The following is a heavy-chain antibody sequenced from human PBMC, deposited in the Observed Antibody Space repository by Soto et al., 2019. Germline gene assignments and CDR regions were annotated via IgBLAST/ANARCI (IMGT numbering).Heavy chain of an antibody. D-gene: IGHD4-17*01. CDR2: ISSSSSYT. CDR1: GFTFSDYY. CDR3: ARDSVYYGDYELNYFDY. V-gene: IGHV3-11*05. J-gene: IGHJ4*02. Sequence: QVQLVESGGGLVKPGGSLRLSCAASGFTFSDYYMSWIRQAPGKGLEWVSYISSSSSYTNYADSVKGRFTISRDNAKNSLYLQRNSLRAEDTAVYYCARDSVYYGDYELNYFDYWGQGTLVTVSS.